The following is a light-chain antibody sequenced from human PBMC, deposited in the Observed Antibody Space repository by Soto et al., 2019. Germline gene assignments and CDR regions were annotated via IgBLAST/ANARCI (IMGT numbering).Light chain of an antibody. Sequence: IQMTQSPSTLSASVGDIVNIPCLASQSISSWLAWYQQKPGKAPKLLIYKASTLKSGVPSRFSGSASGTEFTLTISSLQPEDLASYYCLQDNSYPWTFGQGTKVDIK. CDR1: QSISSW. CDR2: KAS. CDR3: LQDNSYPWT. J-gene: IGKJ1*01. V-gene: IGKV1-5*03.